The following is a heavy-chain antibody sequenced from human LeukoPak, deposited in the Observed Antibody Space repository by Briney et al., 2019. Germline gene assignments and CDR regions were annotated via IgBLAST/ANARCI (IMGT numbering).Heavy chain of an antibody. Sequence: ASVKVSCKVSGYTLTELSMHWVRQAPGKGLEWMGGFDPEDGETIYAQKFQGRVTMTEDTSTDTAYMELSSLRSEDTAVYYCATETLYYDSSGPYYYYYGMDDWGQGTTVTVSS. D-gene: IGHD3-22*01. V-gene: IGHV1-24*01. CDR2: FDPEDGET. CDR3: ATETLYYDSSGPYYYYYGMDD. J-gene: IGHJ6*02. CDR1: GYTLTELS.